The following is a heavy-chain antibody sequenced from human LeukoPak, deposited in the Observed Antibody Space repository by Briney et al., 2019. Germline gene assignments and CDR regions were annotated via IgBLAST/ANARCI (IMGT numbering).Heavy chain of an antibody. CDR2: IYTSGST. CDR3: ARGAYDFWKVLENWFDP. D-gene: IGHD3-3*01. V-gene: IGHV4-61*02. J-gene: IGHJ5*02. Sequence: SETLSLTCTVSGGSISSGSYYWSWIRQPAGKGLEWIGRIYTSGSTNYNPSLKSRVTISVDTSKNQFSLKLSSVTAADTAVYYCARGAYDFWKVLENWFDPWGQGTLVTVSS. CDR1: GGSISSGSYY.